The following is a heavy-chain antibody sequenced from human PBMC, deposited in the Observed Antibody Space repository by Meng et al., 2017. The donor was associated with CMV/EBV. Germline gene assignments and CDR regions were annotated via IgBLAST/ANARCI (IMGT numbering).Heavy chain of an antibody. CDR3: AKNLVVPVATPYYYYGMDV. D-gene: IGHD2-2*01. CDR2: IRYDGSNK. CDR1: GFTFSSYG. Sequence: GGSLRLSCAASGFTFSSYGMHWVRQAPGKGLEWVAFIRYDGSNKYYADSVKGRFTISRDNSKNTLYLQMNSLRAEDTGVYYCAKNLVVPVATPYYYYGMDVWGQGTTVTVSS. V-gene: IGHV3-30*02. J-gene: IGHJ6*02.